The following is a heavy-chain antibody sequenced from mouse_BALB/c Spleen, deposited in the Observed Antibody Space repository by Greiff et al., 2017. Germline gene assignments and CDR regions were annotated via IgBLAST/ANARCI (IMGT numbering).Heavy chain of an antibody. J-gene: IGHJ4*01. Sequence: KVVESGGGLVKPGGSLKLSCAASGFTFSSYAMSWVRQTPEKRLEWVASISSGGSTYYPDSVKGRFTISRDNARNILYLQMSSLRSEDTAMYYCARGQRGASYAMDYWGQGTSVTVSS. D-gene: IGHD3-1*01. V-gene: IGHV5-6-5*01. CDR2: ISSGGST. CDR3: ARGQRGASYAMDY. CDR1: GFTFSSYA.